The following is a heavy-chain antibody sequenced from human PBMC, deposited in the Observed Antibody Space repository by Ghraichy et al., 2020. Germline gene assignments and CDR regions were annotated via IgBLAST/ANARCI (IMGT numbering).Heavy chain of an antibody. CDR3: ARKDRDNYDSGSSYPGED. CDR2: ISSSGHYK. Sequence: GGSLRLSCAASGFTFSSYTMNWVRQAPGKGLEWVSSISSSGHYKYYVDSVKGRFTISRDNAKNSLHLQMNRLRSEDTAVYYCARKDRDNYDSGSSYPGEDGEQGTTVTVAS. D-gene: IGHD3-10*01. CDR1: GFTFSSYT. V-gene: IGHV3-21*01. J-gene: IGHJ6*01.